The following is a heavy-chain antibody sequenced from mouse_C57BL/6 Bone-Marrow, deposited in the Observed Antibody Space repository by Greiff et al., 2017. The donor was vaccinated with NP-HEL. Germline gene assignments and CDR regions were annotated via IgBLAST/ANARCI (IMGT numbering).Heavy chain of an antibody. CDR2: ISNGGGST. J-gene: IGHJ3*01. Sequence: EVKLMESGGGLVQPGGSLKLSCAASGFTFSDYYMYWVRQTPEKRLEWVAYISNGGGSTYYPDTVKGRFTISRDNAKNTLYLQMSRLKSEDTAMYYCARRGGYDWFAYWGQGTLVTVSA. CDR1: GFTFSDYY. CDR3: ARRGGYDWFAY. D-gene: IGHD2-2*01. V-gene: IGHV5-12*01.